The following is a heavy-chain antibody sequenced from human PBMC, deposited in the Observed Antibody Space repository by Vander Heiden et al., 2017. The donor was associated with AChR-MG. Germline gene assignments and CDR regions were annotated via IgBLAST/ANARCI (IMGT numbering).Heavy chain of an antibody. CDR2: IYYSGST. V-gene: IGHV4-31*03. CDR3: ARDTKDYDSSGYYYDAFDI. D-gene: IGHD3-22*01. CDR1: GGSISSGGYY. Sequence: QVQLQESGPGLVKPSQTLSLTCTVSGGSISSGGYYWSWIRQHPGKGLEWIGYIYYSGSTYYNPSLKSRVTISVDTSKNQFSLKLSSVTAADTAVYYCARDTKDYDSSGYYYDAFDIWGQGTMVTVSS. J-gene: IGHJ3*02.